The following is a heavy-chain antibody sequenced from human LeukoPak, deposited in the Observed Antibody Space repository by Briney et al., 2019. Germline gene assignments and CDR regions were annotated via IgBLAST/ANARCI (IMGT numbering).Heavy chain of an antibody. CDR3: ARAPLGMIWGSEYFQH. Sequence: SVKVSCKASGGTFSSYAISWVRQAPGQGLEWMGRIIPIFGTANYAQKFQGRVTITTDESTSTAYMELSSLRSEDTAAYYCARAPLGMIWGSEYFQHWGQGTLVTVSS. CDR2: IIPIFGTA. D-gene: IGHD3-16*01. J-gene: IGHJ1*01. CDR1: GGTFSSYA. V-gene: IGHV1-69*05.